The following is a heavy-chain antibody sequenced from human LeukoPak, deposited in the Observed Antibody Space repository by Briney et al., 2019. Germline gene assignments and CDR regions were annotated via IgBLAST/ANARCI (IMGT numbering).Heavy chain of an antibody. D-gene: IGHD6-13*01. Sequence: GGSLRLSCAASGFTFSSYDMHWVRQAPGKGLEGVAFIRYDGSNKYYADSVKGRFTISRDNSKNTLYLQMNSLRAEDTAVYYCAKDSAPSSSWDIIDYWGQGTLVTVSS. V-gene: IGHV3-30*02. J-gene: IGHJ4*02. CDR1: GFTFSSYD. CDR3: AKDSAPSSSWDIIDY. CDR2: IRYDGSNK.